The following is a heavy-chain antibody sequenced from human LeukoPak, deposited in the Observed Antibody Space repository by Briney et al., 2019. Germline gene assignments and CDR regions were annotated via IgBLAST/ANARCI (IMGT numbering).Heavy chain of an antibody. CDR2: IYYSGST. V-gene: IGHV4-30-4*08. J-gene: IGHJ4*02. D-gene: IGHD3-3*01. CDR3: ARVEVTIFGVVIDY. CDR1: GGSISSGDYY. Sequence: PSGTLSLTCTVSGGSISSGDYYWSWIRQPPGKGREWIGYIYYSGSTYYNPSLKSRVTISVDTSKNQFSLKLSSVTAADTAVYYCARVEVTIFGVVIDYWGQGTLVTVSS.